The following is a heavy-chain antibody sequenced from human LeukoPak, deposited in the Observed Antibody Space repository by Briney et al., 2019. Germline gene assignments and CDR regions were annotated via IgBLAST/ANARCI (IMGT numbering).Heavy chain of an antibody. V-gene: IGHV3-23*01. CDR2: ISGSGGST. CDR3: ANVSHNAFDI. J-gene: IGHJ3*02. Sequence: GGSLRLSRAASGFTFSSYAMSWVRQAPGKGLEWVSAISGSGGSTYYADSVRGRFTISRDNSRKTLYLHMNSLRAEDTAVFYCANVSHNAFDIWGQGTMVTVSS. CDR1: GFTFSSYA.